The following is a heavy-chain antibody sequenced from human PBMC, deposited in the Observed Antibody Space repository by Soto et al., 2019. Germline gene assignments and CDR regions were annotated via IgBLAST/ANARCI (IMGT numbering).Heavy chain of an antibody. V-gene: IGHV1-69*02. CDR2: IVPMLALT. CDR1: GDTFSSTYP. J-gene: IGHJ4*02. Sequence: QVQLVQSGAEVKKPGSSVKVSCKASGDTFSSTYPINWVRQAPGQGLEWMGRIVPMLALTNYAQKFQGRVTLTADKSTSTAYMELSSLRSEDTAVYYCARHESLEYWGQGTLVTVSS. CDR3: ARHESLEY.